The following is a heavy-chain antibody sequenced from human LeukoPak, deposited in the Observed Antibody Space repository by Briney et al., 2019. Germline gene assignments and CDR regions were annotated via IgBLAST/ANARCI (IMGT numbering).Heavy chain of an antibody. CDR1: GGSISSSGYY. V-gene: IGHV4-39*01. J-gene: IGHJ4*02. CDR3: ARHSLGSGWYQDYFDY. Sequence: SETLSLTCTVSGGSISSSGYYWGWIRQPPGKGLEWIGSIYYSGSTYYNPSLKSRVTISVDTSKNQFSLKLSSVTAADTAVYYCARHSLGSGWYQDYFDYWGQGTLVTVSS. CDR2: IYYSGST. D-gene: IGHD6-19*01.